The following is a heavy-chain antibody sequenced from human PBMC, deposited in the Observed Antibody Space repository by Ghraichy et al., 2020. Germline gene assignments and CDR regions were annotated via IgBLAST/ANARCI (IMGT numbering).Heavy chain of an antibody. CDR3: ARRVGSHYFYGMDV. J-gene: IGHJ6*02. CDR1: GGSINTYY. D-gene: IGHD6-25*01. CDR2: IYYSGST. V-gene: IGHV4-59*01. Sequence: SETLSLTCTVSGGSINTYYWSWIRQPPGKGLEWIGYIYYSGSTNYNPSLKSRVTISIDTSKNQFSLKLSSVTAADTAVYYCARRVGSHYFYGMDVWGQGTTVTVSS.